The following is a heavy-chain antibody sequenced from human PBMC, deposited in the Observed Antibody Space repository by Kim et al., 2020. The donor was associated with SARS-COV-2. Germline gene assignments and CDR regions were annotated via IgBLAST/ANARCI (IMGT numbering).Heavy chain of an antibody. D-gene: IGHD2-15*01. CDR2: P. Sequence: PTYAQGFTGRFVFSLDTSVSTAYLQISSLKAEDTAVYYCARERGRGYFQHWGQGTLVTVSS. V-gene: IGHV7-4-1*02. J-gene: IGHJ1*01. CDR3: ARERGRGYFQH.